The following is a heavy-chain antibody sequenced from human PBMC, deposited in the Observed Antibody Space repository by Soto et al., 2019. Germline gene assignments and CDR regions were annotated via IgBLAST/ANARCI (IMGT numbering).Heavy chain of an antibody. CDR2: IHHTGSN. Sequence: SETLSLTCTVSGGSISDYYWSWIRQPPGKGLEWIGTIHHTGSNYYNPSLKSRVIISLDTSKNQFSLKLSSVTAADTALYYCARPEGGYGSGYSWFDPWGQGTRVTVSS. CDR1: GGSISDYY. D-gene: IGHD5-12*01. J-gene: IGHJ5*02. CDR3: ARPEGGYGSGYSWFDP. V-gene: IGHV4-59*05.